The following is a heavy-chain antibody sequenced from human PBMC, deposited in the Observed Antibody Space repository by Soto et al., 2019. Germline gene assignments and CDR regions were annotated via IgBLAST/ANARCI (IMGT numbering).Heavy chain of an antibody. CDR3: ARIVGYYYYYMDV. J-gene: IGHJ6*03. D-gene: IGHD2-21*01. Sequence: PWGCLGLSCAACRFTFSSYWMHWVRQAPGKGLVWVSRINSDGSSTSYADSVKGRFTISRDNAKNTLYLQMNSLRAEDTAVYYCARIVGYYYYYMDVWGKGTTVTVSS. V-gene: IGHV3-74*01. CDR2: INSDGSST. CDR1: RFTFSSYW.